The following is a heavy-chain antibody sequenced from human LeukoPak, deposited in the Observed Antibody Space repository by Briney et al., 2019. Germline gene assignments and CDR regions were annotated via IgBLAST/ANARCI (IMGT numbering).Heavy chain of an antibody. CDR1: GFTFTNYG. Sequence: GGSLRLSCAASGFTFTNYGMSWVRQAPGKGLEWVSAISGSGGSIYYADSVKGRFTISRDNSKNTLYLQMNSLRAEDTAVYYCAKGDDYYYYMDVWGKGTTVTVSS. CDR3: AKGDDYYYYMDV. CDR2: ISGSGGSI. J-gene: IGHJ6*03. V-gene: IGHV3-23*01.